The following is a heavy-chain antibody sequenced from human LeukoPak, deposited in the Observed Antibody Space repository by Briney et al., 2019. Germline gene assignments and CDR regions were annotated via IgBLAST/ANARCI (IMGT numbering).Heavy chain of an antibody. CDR1: GYTFTGYY. CDR3: ARAAGCSSTSCQNFDY. D-gene: IGHD2-2*01. Sequence: GASVKVSCKASGYTFTGYYMHWVRQAPGQGLEWMGWINPNSGGTNYAQKLQGRVTMTTDTSTSTAYMELRSLRSDDTAVYYCARAAGCSSTSCQNFDYWGQGTLVTVSS. CDR2: INPNSGGT. J-gene: IGHJ4*02. V-gene: IGHV1-2*02.